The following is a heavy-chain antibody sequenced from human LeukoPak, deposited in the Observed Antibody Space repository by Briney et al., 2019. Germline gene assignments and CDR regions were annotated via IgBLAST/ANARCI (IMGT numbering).Heavy chain of an antibody. CDR2: INHSGST. CDR1: GGSFSGYY. V-gene: IGHV4-34*01. CDR3: ARGAPYYYYYMDV. Sequence: SETLSLTCAVYGGSFSGYYWSWIRQPPGKGLEWIGEINHSGSTNYNPSLKSRVTISVDTSKNQFSLKLSSVTAADTAVYYCARGAPYYYYYMDVWGKGTTATASS. J-gene: IGHJ6*03.